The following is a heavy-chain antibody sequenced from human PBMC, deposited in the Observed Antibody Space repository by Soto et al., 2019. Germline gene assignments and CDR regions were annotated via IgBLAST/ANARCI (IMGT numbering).Heavy chain of an antibody. CDR2: MSGSGGTT. CDR3: AKDASGSWFLFDY. Sequence: EVQLLESGGGLVQSGGSLRLSCAASGFMFSNYAMSWVRQAPGKGLEWVSSMSGSGGTTYYADSVKGRITISRDNSKKTLYLQMNSLRAEDTDVYFCAKDASGSWFLFDYWGQGTLVTVSS. CDR1: GFMFSNYA. V-gene: IGHV3-23*01. J-gene: IGHJ4*02. D-gene: IGHD6-13*01.